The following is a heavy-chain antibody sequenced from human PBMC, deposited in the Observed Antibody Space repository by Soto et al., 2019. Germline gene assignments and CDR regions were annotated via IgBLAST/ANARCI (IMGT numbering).Heavy chain of an antibody. Sequence: GGSLRLSCVGSGFTVSTYSINWVRQAPGKGLEWVSALYDLDGSFYAASVKGRFTTSSDSSKTTVYLQMNDLRPDDTAVYYCATWHEREHAYDVWGQGTTVTVSS. CDR1: GFTVSTYS. D-gene: IGHD1-1*01. CDR2: LYDLDGS. V-gene: IGHV3-53*01. J-gene: IGHJ3*01. CDR3: ATWHEREHAYDV.